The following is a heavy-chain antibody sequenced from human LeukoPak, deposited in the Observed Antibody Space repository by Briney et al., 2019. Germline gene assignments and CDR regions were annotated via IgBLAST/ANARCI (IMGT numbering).Heavy chain of an antibody. CDR1: GGSISSHY. V-gene: IGHV4-59*11. CDR3: ARDTAMILDY. D-gene: IGHD5-18*01. Sequence: SETLSLTCTVSGGSISSHYWSWIRQPPGKGLEWIGYIYYSGSTNYNPSLKSRVTISVDTSKNQFSLKLSSVTAADTAEYYCARDTAMILDYWGQGTLVTVSS. J-gene: IGHJ4*02. CDR2: IYYSGST.